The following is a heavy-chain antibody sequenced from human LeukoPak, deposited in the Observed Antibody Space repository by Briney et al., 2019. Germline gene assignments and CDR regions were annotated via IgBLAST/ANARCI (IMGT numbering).Heavy chain of an antibody. Sequence: SQTLSLTCTVSGGSISRGGYHWSWIRQPAGKGLEWIGRFYTSGTPNYNPSLKSRVTISVDTSKNQFSLKLSSVTAADTAVYYCARRKGPGYCSGGSCYPFDYWGQGTLVTVSS. V-gene: IGHV4-61*02. CDR2: FYTSGTP. D-gene: IGHD2-15*01. CDR1: GGSISRGGYH. CDR3: ARRKGPGYCSGGSCYPFDY. J-gene: IGHJ4*02.